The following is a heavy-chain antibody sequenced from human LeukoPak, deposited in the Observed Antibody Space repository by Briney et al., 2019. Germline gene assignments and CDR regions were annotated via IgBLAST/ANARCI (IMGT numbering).Heavy chain of an antibody. J-gene: IGHJ2*01. CDR2: IYYSGST. CDR1: GGSISSYY. D-gene: IGHD5-24*01. Sequence: PSETLSLTCTVSGGSISSYYWSWIRQPPGKGLEWIGYIYYSGSTNYNPSLKSRVTISVDTSKNQFSLKLSSATAADTAVYYCARLLRDGYNIWYFDLWGRGTLVTVSS. V-gene: IGHV4-59*01. CDR3: ARLLRDGYNIWYFDL.